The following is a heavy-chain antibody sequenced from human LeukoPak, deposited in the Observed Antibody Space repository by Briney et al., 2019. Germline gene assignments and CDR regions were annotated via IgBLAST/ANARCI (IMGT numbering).Heavy chain of an antibody. CDR3: ARGGHYYDSSGYFDY. J-gene: IGHJ4*02. V-gene: IGHV1-69*13. Sequence: ASVKVSCKASGGTFSSYAISWVRQAPGQGLEWMGGIIPIFGTANYAQKFQGRVTITADESTSTAYMELRSLRSEDTAVYYCARGGHYYDSSGYFDYWGQGTLVTVSS. D-gene: IGHD3-22*01. CDR1: GGTFSSYA. CDR2: IIPIFGTA.